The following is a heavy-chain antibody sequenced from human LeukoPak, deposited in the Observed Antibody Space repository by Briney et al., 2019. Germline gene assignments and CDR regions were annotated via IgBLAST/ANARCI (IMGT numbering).Heavy chain of an antibody. Sequence: SVKVSCKASGGTFSNYAISWVRQAPGQGLEWMGGIIPIFGTPNYAQKFQGRVTITTDESTSTAYMELSSLRSEDTAVYYCASFGIAAAGEGYWGQGTLVTVSS. V-gene: IGHV1-69*05. CDR3: ASFGIAAAGEGY. CDR2: IIPIFGTP. J-gene: IGHJ4*02. D-gene: IGHD6-13*01. CDR1: GGTFSNYA.